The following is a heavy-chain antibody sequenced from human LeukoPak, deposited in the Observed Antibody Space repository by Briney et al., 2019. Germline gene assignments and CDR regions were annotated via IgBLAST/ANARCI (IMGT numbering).Heavy chain of an antibody. CDR3: ARLEDHYYYYYYMDV. CDR2: ISSSGSTI. V-gene: IGHV3-11*04. Sequence: PGGSLRLSCAASGFTFSDYYMSWIRQAPGKGLEWVSYISSSGSTIYYADSVKGRFTISRDNAKNSLYLQMNSLRAEDTAVYYCARLEDHYYYYYYMDVWGKGTTVTVSS. D-gene: IGHD3-3*01. J-gene: IGHJ6*03. CDR1: GFTFSDYY.